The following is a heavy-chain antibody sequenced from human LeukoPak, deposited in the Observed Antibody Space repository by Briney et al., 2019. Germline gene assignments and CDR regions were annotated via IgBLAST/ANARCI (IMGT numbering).Heavy chain of an antibody. J-gene: IGHJ4*02. V-gene: IGHV1-69*02. D-gene: IGHD3-3*01. Sequence: SVKVSCKASGGTLSSYTISWVRQPAGQGLEWMGRIIPILGIANYAQKFQGRVTNTADKSTSTAYMELSSLRSEDTAVYYCARGRGRITIFGVVTKDYFDYWGQGTLVTVSS. CDR3: ARGRGRITIFGVVTKDYFDY. CDR1: GGTLSSYT. CDR2: IIPILGIA.